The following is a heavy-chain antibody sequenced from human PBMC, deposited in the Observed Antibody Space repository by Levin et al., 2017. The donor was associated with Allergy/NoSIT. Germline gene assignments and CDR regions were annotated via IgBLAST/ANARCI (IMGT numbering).Heavy chain of an antibody. V-gene: IGHV3-23*01. J-gene: IGHJ4*02. D-gene: IGHD2-21*01. Sequence: GESLKISCAASGFTFNTYSMTWVRQAPGKGLEWVSSLSDNTYYADSVKGRFTISRDTSRNTLFLQMNSLRADDTAIYYCARDPGAYFYDYWGRGTMVTVSS. CDR2: LSDNT. CDR1: GFTFNTYS. CDR3: ARDPGAYFYDY.